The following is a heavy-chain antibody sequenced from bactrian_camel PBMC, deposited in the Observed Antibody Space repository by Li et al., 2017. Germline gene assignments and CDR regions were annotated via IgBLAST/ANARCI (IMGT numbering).Heavy chain of an antibody. CDR3: VTSYGTRWYVFSY. D-gene: IGHD6*01. CDR1: VTSGFVFSLHY. J-gene: IGHJ6*01. CDR2: ISRDGGTT. Sequence: SWGNLVQPGGSLRLSCVASVTSGFVFSLHYMTWVRQAPGKGLEWVSTISRDGGTTCYADSVKGRFTISRDNAKNTVYLQMNSLKPEDTAVYYCVTSYGTRWYVFSYWGQGTQVTV. V-gene: IGHV3S25*01.